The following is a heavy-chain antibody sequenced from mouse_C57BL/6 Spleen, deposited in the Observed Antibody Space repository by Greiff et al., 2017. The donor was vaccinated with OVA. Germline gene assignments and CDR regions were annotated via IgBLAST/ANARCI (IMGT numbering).Heavy chain of an antibody. J-gene: IGHJ2*01. CDR1: GFTFSSYG. CDR3: ARLTVFDY. V-gene: IGHV5-6*01. CDR2: ISSGGSYT. D-gene: IGHD4-1*01. Sequence: EVQRVESGGDLVKPGGSLKLSCAASGFTFSSYGMSWVRQTPDKRLEWVATISSGGSYTYYPDSVKGRFTISRDNAKNTLYLQMSSLKSEDTAMYYCARLTVFDYWGQGTTLTVSS.